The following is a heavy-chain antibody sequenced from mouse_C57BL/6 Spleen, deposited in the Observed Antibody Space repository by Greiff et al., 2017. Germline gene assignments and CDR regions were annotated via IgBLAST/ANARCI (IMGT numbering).Heavy chain of an antibody. V-gene: IGHV1-82*01. CDR1: GYAFSSSW. Sequence: QVQLQQSGPELVKPGASVKISCKASGYAFSSSWMNWVKQRPGKGLEWIGRIYPGDGDTNYNGKFKGKATLTADKSSSTAYMQLSSLTSEDSAVYFCARGGYDSYAMDGWGQGTSVTVSS. D-gene: IGHD2-10*02. CDR3: ARGGYDSYAMDG. J-gene: IGHJ4*01. CDR2: IYPGDGDT.